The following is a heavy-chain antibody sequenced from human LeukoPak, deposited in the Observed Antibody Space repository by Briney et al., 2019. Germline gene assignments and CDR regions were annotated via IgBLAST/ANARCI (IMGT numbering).Heavy chain of an antibody. CDR3: ARHPNTRYCSSTSCYGGPTNNNWFDP. V-gene: IGHV3-66*04. CDR2: IYSGGST. D-gene: IGHD2-2*01. J-gene: IGHJ5*02. CDR1: GFTVSSNY. Sequence: GGSLRLSCAASGFTVSSNYMSWVRQAPGKGLEWVSVIYSGGSTYYADSVKGRFTISRDNSKNTLYLQMNSLRAEDTAVYYCARHPNTRYCSSTSCYGGPTNNNWFDPWGQGTLVTVSS.